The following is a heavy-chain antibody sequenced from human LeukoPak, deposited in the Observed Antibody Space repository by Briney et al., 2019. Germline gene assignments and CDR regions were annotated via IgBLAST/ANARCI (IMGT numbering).Heavy chain of an antibody. CDR3: AKDGWEVVVDY. CDR2: ISSSGSTI. D-gene: IGHD3-22*01. V-gene: IGHV3-48*03. Sequence: GALRLSCAASGFTFSSYEMNWVRQAPGKGLEWVSCISSSGSTIYYADSVKGRFTISRDNSKNTLYLQMNSLRVEDTAVYYCAKDGWEVVVDYWGQGTLVTVSS. J-gene: IGHJ4*02. CDR1: GFTFSSYE.